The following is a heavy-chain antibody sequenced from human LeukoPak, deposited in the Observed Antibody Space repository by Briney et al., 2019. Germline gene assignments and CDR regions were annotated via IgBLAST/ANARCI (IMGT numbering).Heavy chain of an antibody. CDR2: IIPIFGTA. V-gene: IGHV1-69*05. Sequence: SVKASCKASGGTFSSYAISWVRQAPGQGLEWMGGIIPIFGTANYAQKFQGRVTITTDESTSTAYMELSSLRSEDTAVYYCAREGHCSSTSCYPAFDILGQGTMVTVSS. J-gene: IGHJ3*02. CDR1: GGTFSSYA. CDR3: AREGHCSSTSCYPAFDI. D-gene: IGHD2-2*01.